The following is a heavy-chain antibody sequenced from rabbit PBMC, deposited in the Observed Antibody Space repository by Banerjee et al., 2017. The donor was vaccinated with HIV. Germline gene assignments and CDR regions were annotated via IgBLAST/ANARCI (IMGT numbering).Heavy chain of an antibody. CDR2: IYSSNGDK. J-gene: IGHJ4*01. V-gene: IGHV1S43*01. CDR3: ARDLAGVIGWNFGL. Sequence: QEQLEESGGNLVKPEGSLTLTCTASGFDFSSYYYMCWVRQAPGKGLELIACIYSSNGDKWYASWVNGRFTISRSTSLNTVDLKMTSLTVADTATYFCARDLAGVIGWNFGLWGPGTLVTVS. CDR1: GFDFSSYYY. D-gene: IGHD4-1*01.